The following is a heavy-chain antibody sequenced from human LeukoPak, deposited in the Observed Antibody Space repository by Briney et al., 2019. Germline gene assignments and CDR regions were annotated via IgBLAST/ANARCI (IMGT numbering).Heavy chain of an antibody. CDR2: IYYSGTT. Sequence: KPSETLSLTCTVSGGSISSYYWSWIRQPPGKGLEWIGYIYYSGTTNYNPSLKSRVTISIDTSKNQFSLKLSSVTAADTAVYYCARGSDCSSTSCYTGDFDYWGQGTLVTVSS. CDR3: ARGSDCSSTSCYTGDFDY. V-gene: IGHV4-59*01. J-gene: IGHJ4*02. CDR1: GGSISSYY. D-gene: IGHD2-2*02.